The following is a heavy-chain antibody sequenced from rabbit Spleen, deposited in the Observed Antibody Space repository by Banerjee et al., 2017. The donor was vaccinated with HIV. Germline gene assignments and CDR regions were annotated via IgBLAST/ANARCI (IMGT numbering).Heavy chain of an antibody. Sequence: QEQLVESGGDLVKPEESLTLSCKTSGIDFSSSYWICWVRQAPGKGLEWIGCINSGSGSAYYANWAKGRFTISKTSSTTVTLRMTSLTAADTATYFCARAVNNLGYRADLWGPGTLVTVS. CDR3: ARAVNNLGYRADL. J-gene: IGHJ6*01. CDR2: INSGSGSA. V-gene: IGHV1S45*01. D-gene: IGHD7-1*01. CDR1: GIDFSSSYW.